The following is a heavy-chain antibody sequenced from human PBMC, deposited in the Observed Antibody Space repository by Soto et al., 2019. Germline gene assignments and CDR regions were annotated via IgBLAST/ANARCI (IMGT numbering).Heavy chain of an antibody. Sequence: GGFLRLSCAASGVTFISYAMSWVRQAPGKGLEWVSAISGSGGSTYYADSVKGRFTISRDNSKNKLYLQMNSLRAEDTAVFYCAKDPISTVTPPYYFDYWGQGPLVTVSS. D-gene: IGHD4-17*01. CDR3: AKDPISTVTPPYYFDY. V-gene: IGHV3-23*01. J-gene: IGHJ4*02. CDR1: GVTFISYA. CDR2: ISGSGGST.